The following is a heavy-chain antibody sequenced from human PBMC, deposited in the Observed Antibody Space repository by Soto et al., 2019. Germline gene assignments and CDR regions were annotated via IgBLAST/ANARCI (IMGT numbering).Heavy chain of an antibody. V-gene: IGHV1-2*02. J-gene: IGHJ5*02. Sequence: GSVKVCFKASGYPFTDFFLHWLRQAPGQGLEWMGWINPNSGATNYAQKFQGRVTMTRYTSVNTAYMELSRLRSDDTAVYYCAKDKILPATIYGGAYNCFDPWGQGTMVTVSS. CDR3: AKDKILPATIYGGAYNCFDP. CDR1: GYPFTDFF. CDR2: INPNSGAT. D-gene: IGHD5-12*01.